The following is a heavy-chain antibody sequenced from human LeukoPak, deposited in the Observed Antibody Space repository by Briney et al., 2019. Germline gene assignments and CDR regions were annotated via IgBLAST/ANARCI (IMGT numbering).Heavy chain of an antibody. CDR3: ARDRGSGPGYCSSTSCYKLRYNWFDP. V-gene: IGHV4-39*07. D-gene: IGHD2-2*03. CDR2: IYYSGST. Sequence: PSETLSLTCTVSGGSISSSSYYWGWIRQPPGKGLEWIGSIYYSGSTYYNPSLKSRVTISVDTSKNQFSLKLSSVTAADTAVYYCARDRGSGPGYCSSTSCYKLRYNWFDPWGQGTLVTVSS. CDR1: GGSISSSSYY. J-gene: IGHJ5*02.